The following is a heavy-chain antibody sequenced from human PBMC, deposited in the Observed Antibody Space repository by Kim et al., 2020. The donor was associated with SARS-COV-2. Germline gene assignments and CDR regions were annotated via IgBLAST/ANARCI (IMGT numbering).Heavy chain of an antibody. J-gene: IGHJ4*01. CDR1: GGSISSSSYY. CDR2: IYYSGST. D-gene: IGHD6-19*01. Sequence: SETLSLTCTVSGGSISSSSYYWGWIRQPPGKGLEWIGSIYYSGSTYYKPSLKSRVTISVDTSKNQFSLKLSSVTAADTAVYYCARQEQWLVRAYYFDYWG. V-gene: IGHV4-39*01. CDR3: ARQEQWLVRAYYFDY.